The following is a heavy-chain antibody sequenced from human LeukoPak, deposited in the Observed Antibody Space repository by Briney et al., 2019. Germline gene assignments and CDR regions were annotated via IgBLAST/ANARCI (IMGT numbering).Heavy chain of an antibody. D-gene: IGHD4-17*01. CDR3: AKGYYGDYAALRY. Sequence: GGSLRLSCAAAGFTFSSYAMSWVRQAPGKGLEWVSAISGSGGSTYYADSVKGRFTISRDNSKNTLYLQMNSLRAEDTAVYYCAKGYYGDYAALRYWGQGTLVTVSS. V-gene: IGHV3-23*01. CDR1: GFTFSSYA. CDR2: ISGSGGST. J-gene: IGHJ4*02.